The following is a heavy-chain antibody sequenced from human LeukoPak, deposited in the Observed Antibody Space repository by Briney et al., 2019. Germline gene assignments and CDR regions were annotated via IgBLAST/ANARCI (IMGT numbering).Heavy chain of an antibody. D-gene: IGHD6-19*01. CDR3: ARDPHRQWPTRTNAFDI. J-gene: IGHJ3*02. Sequence: VGSLRLSCAASGFTFSDYSTNGVGQGPGKGLGWGASISTSSSYIYYADSVKGRFTISRDNAKNSLYLQINSLRAEDTAVYYCARDPHRQWPTRTNAFDIWGQGTMVTVSS. V-gene: IGHV3-21*01. CDR1: GFTFSDYS. CDR2: ISTSSSYI.